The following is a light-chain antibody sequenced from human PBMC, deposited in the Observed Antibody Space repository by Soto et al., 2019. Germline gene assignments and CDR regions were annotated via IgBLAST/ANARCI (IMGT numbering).Light chain of an antibody. J-gene: IGKJ1*01. CDR1: QSVRNN. V-gene: IGKV3-15*01. Sequence: EIVMTQSPATLSVSPGERATLSCRTSQSVRNNVAWYQQKRGQAPRLLIYGASTRATGIPARFSGSGSGTAVTLTIRSLQSEDFAVYYCQQYHGWPQPFGQGTKVEIK. CDR2: GAS. CDR3: QQYHGWPQP.